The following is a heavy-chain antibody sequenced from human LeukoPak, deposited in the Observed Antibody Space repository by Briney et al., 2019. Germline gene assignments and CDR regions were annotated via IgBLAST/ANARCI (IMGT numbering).Heavy chain of an antibody. CDR2: ISTSRSHI. J-gene: IGHJ4*02. V-gene: IGHV3-21*01. CDR1: GFTFSFYM. Sequence: GGSLRLSCTASGFTFSFYMMNWVRQAPGKGLEWVSSISTSRSHIYYADSLKGRFTVSRDNAKNSLYLQMNNLRAEDTAVYYCARDDTWNDKPFDLWGPGTLVTVSS. CDR3: ARDDTWNDKPFDL. D-gene: IGHD1-20*01.